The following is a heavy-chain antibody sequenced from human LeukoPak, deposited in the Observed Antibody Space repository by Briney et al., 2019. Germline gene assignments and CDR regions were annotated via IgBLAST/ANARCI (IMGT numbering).Heavy chain of an antibody. CDR1: GGTFNTYA. Sequence: SVKVSCKASGGTFNTYAINWVRQAPGQGLEWMGGIIPIFDTANYAQNFQGRVTITADESTSTAYMELSSLRSEDTAVYYCARENGDADNSFDYWGQGTLVTVSS. V-gene: IGHV1-69*13. CDR2: IIPIFDTA. J-gene: IGHJ4*02. D-gene: IGHD5-24*01. CDR3: ARENGDADNSFDY.